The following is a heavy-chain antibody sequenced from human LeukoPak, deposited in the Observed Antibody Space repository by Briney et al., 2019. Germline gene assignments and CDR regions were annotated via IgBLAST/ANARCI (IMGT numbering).Heavy chain of an antibody. Sequence: PGGSLRLSCAASGFTFSSYAMGWVRQAPGKGLEWVSAISSSGASTYYADSVKGRFTISRDNSKNTLYLQMNSLRAEDTAVYYCAKMGSSWFQFSFDYWGQGTLVTVSS. V-gene: IGHV3-23*01. CDR2: ISSSGAST. D-gene: IGHD6-13*01. J-gene: IGHJ4*02. CDR3: AKMGSSWFQFSFDY. CDR1: GFTFSSYA.